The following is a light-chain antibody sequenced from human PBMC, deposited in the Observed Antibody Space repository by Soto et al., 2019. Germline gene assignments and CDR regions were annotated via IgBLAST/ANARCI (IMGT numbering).Light chain of an antibody. CDR1: QSISSW. V-gene: IGKV1-5*03. CDR3: QQYNSYSGT. J-gene: IGKJ1*01. CDR2: KAS. Sequence: GDRVTITCRASQSISSWLAWYQQKPGKAPKLLIYKASSLESGVPSRFSGSGSGTEFTLTISSLQPDDFATYYCQQYNSYSGTFGQGTKVDIK.